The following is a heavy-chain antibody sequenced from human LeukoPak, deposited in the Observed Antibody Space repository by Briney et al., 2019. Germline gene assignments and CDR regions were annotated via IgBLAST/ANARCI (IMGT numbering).Heavy chain of an antibody. D-gene: IGHD4-17*01. Sequence: ASVKVSCKASGYTFTSYVIHWVRQAPGQRVEWMGWINAGSGKTKYSQEFQGRVTITRDTSASTAYMELSSLRSEDMAVYYCARVGREYYGDFYIDYWGQGTLVTVSS. V-gene: IGHV1-3*03. CDR3: ARVGREYYGDFYIDY. J-gene: IGHJ4*02. CDR1: GYTFTSYV. CDR2: INAGSGKT.